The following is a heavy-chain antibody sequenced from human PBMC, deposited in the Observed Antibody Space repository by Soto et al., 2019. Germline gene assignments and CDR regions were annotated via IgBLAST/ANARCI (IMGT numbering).Heavy chain of an antibody. V-gene: IGHV1-69*01. CDR3: ARSAGGSHEGY. D-gene: IGHD2-15*01. CDR2: IIHSFGTA. CDR1: GGTFSSYA. J-gene: IGHJ4*02. Sequence: QVQLVQSGAEVKKPGSSVKVSCKASGGTFSSYAISWVRQAPGQGLEWMGGIIHSFGTANYAQKFQGRVTITADESTRTVYMELSSRRSEDTAVYYCARSAGGSHEGYWGQGTLVTVSS.